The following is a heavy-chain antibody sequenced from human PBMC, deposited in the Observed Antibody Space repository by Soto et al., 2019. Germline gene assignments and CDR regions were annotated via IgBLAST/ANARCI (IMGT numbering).Heavy chain of an antibody. V-gene: IGHV3-23*01. CDR2: ISGSGGST. CDR3: AKFGRDPLYKLTGYYYYYMDV. CDR1: GFTFSSYA. D-gene: IGHD2-8*01. Sequence: GGSLRLSCAASGFTFSSYAMSWVRQAPGKGLEWVSAISGSGGSTYYADSVKGRFTISRDNSKNTLYLQMNSLRAEDTAVYYCAKFGRDPLYKLTGYYYYYMDVWGKGTTVTVSS. J-gene: IGHJ6*03.